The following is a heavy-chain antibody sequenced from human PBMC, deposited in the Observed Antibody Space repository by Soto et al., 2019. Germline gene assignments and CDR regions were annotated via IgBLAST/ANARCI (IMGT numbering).Heavy chain of an antibody. Sequence: EVQLLESGGGLVQPGGSLRLSCVASGFTFGIYAMTWVRQAPGKGLEWVSAIRGRGGRTNYGDSVEGRFTISRDISKNPLYLQMNSLRVEDTAVYYCAKDLVAQPNGGDGYYGMDVWGQGTTVTVSS. CDR2: IRGRGGRT. CDR3: AKDLVAQPNGGDGYYGMDV. CDR1: GFTFGIYA. J-gene: IGHJ6*02. D-gene: IGHD3-16*01. V-gene: IGHV3-23*01.